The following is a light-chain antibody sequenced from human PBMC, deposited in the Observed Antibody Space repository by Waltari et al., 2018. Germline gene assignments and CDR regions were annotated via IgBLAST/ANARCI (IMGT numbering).Light chain of an antibody. J-gene: IGLJ2*01. CDR2: YVS. Sequence: QSALTQPASVSGSPGQSIPIACTGTSSDVGGYTLVPWYQQHPGKAPNLMIYYVSKRPSVVSTRFSGSKSGNTASLTISGLRAEDEADYYCCSYAGSSTLGVFGGGTKLTVL. CDR1: SSDVGGYTL. CDR3: CSYAGSSTLGV. V-gene: IGLV2-23*02.